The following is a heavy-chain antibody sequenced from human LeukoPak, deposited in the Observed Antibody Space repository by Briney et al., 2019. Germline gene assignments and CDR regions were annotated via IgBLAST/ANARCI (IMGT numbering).Heavy chain of an antibody. J-gene: IGHJ5*02. V-gene: IGHV3-33*01. CDR2: IWYDGSNK. Sequence: GGSLRLSCAASGFTFSSYGMHWVRQAPGKGLEWVAVIWYDGSNKYYADSVKGRFTISRDNSKNTLYLQMNSLRAEDTAVYYCARDLSFTFGGVIVSPLICDPWGQGTLVTVSS. D-gene: IGHD3-16*02. CDR1: GFTFSSYG. CDR3: ARDLSFTFGGVIVSPLICDP.